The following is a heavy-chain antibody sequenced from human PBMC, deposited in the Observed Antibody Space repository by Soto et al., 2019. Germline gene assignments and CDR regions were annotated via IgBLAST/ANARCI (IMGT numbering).Heavy chain of an antibody. CDR3: ALRSMAVVPEY. V-gene: IGHV4-59*01. J-gene: IGHJ4*02. CDR2: LYYGRSA. D-gene: IGHD3-22*01. Sequence: QVQLQESGPGLVKPSETLSLTCAVSGDSISSYYCMWIRQPPGKGLESIGYLYYGRSANYNPSLKSRGTLSVDTSTNQCSLTLSSTTAADTAVYYCALRSMAVVPEYWGQGTLVTVSS. CDR1: GDSISSYY.